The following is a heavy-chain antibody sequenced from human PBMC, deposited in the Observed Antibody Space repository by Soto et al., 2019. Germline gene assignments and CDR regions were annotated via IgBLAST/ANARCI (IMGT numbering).Heavy chain of an antibody. CDR2: IYYSGST. CDR1: GGSISSSSYY. D-gene: IGHD6-6*01. Sequence: SETLSLTCTVSGGSISSSSYYWGWIRQPPGKGLEWIGSIYYSGSTYYNPSLKSRVTISVDTSKNQFSLKLSSVTAADTAVYYCARQTLLVRYYYYGMDVWGQGTTVT. V-gene: IGHV4-39*01. CDR3: ARQTLLVRYYYYGMDV. J-gene: IGHJ6*02.